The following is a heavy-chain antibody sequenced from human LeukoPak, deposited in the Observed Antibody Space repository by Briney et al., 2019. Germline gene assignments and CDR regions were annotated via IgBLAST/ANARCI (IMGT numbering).Heavy chain of an antibody. CDR3: AREWGSSWSIGWYWFDP. Sequence: SQTLSLTCAISGDSVSSNSAAWNWIRQSPSRGLKWLGRTYYRSKWYNDYAVSVKSRITINPDTSKNQFSLQLNSVTPEDTAVYYCAREWGSSWSIGWYWFDPWGQGTLVTVSS. CDR1: GDSVSSNSAA. CDR2: TYYRSKWYN. J-gene: IGHJ5*02. V-gene: IGHV6-1*01. D-gene: IGHD6-13*01.